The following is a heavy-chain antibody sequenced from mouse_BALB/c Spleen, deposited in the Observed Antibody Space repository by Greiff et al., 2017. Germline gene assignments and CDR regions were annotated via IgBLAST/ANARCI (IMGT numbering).Heavy chain of an antibody. J-gene: IGHJ4*01. CDR1: GFTFSDYY. CDR2: ISDGGSYT. D-gene: IGHD2-3*01. Sequence: EVQVVESGGGLVKPGGSLKLSCAASGFTFSDYYMYWVRQTPEKRLEWVATISDGGSYTYYPDSVKGRFTISRDNAKNNLYLQMSSLKSEDTAMYYCARDTDGYYCAMDYWGQGTSVTVSS. CDR3: ARDTDGYYCAMDY. V-gene: IGHV5-4*02.